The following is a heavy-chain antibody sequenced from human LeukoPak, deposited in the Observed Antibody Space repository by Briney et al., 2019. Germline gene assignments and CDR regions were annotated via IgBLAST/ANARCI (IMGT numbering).Heavy chain of an antibody. D-gene: IGHD3-9*01. CDR2: ISAYNGNT. Sequence: ASVTVSCKASGYTFTSYGISWVRQAPGQGLEWMGWISAYNGNTNYAQKLQGRVTMTTDTSTSTAYMELRGLRSDDTAVYYCARDHGDYDILTGYPPIGGAPFDYWGQGTLVTVSS. V-gene: IGHV1-18*01. CDR3: ARDHGDYDILTGYPPIGGAPFDY. J-gene: IGHJ4*02. CDR1: GYTFTSYG.